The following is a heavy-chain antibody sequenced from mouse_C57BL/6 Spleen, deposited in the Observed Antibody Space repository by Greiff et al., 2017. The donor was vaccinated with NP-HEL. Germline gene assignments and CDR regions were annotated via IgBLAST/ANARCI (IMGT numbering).Heavy chain of an antibody. Sequence: EVKLMESGGGLVQPGGSLSLSCAASGFTFTDYYMSWVRQPPGKALEWLGFIRNKANGYTTEYSASVKGRFTISRCNSQSILYLQMNALRAEDSATYYCARYDYGSSYGYWGQGTTLTVSS. J-gene: IGHJ2*01. D-gene: IGHD1-1*01. CDR3: ARYDYGSSYGY. CDR2: IRNKANGYTT. CDR1: GFTFTDYY. V-gene: IGHV7-3*01.